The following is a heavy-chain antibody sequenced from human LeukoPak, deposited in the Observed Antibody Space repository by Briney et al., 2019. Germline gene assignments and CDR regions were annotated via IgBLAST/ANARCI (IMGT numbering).Heavy chain of an antibody. D-gene: IGHD6-19*01. Sequence: GGSLRLSCAASGFTFSSYAMSWVRQAPGKGLEWVSAISGSGGSTYYADSAKGRFTISRDNSKNTLYLQMNSLRAEDTAVYYCAKGEYSSGWYDYWGQGTLVTVSS. CDR1: GFTFSSYA. CDR3: AKGEYSSGWYDY. CDR2: ISGSGGST. J-gene: IGHJ4*02. V-gene: IGHV3-23*01.